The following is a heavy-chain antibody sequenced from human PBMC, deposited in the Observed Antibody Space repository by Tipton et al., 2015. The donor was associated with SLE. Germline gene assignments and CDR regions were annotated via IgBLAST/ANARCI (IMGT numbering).Heavy chain of an antibody. D-gene: IGHD5-12*01. CDR2: IYYSGST. Sequence: TLSLTCTVSGGSISSSSYYWGWIRQPPGKGLEWIGSIYYSGSTYYNPSLKSRVTISVDTSKNQFSLKLSSVTAADTAVYYCARLSSSGGYDTYYYYYYMDVWGKGTTVTVSS. CDR1: GGSISSSSYY. J-gene: IGHJ6*03. V-gene: IGHV4-39*01. CDR3: ARLSSSGGYDTYYYYYYMDV.